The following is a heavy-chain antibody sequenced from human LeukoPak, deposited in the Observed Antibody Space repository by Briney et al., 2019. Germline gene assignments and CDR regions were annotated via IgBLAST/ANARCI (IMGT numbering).Heavy chain of an antibody. CDR1: GGSISSCY. J-gene: IGHJ5*02. CDR2: TNYSGST. CDR3: AREPLDSGYDWWFAP. Sequence: SETLSLTCTVSGGSISSCYWSWIRQPPGKGQEWIGYTNYSGSTNYTPSLKSRVPISVDPSKNHFSLKLSSGTAADTAVYYCAREPLDSGYDWWFAPWGQGTLVTVSS. D-gene: IGHD5-12*01. V-gene: IGHV4-59*01.